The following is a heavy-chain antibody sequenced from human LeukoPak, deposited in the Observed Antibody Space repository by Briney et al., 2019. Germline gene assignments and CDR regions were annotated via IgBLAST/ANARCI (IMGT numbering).Heavy chain of an antibody. D-gene: IGHD7-27*01. J-gene: IGHJ5*02. CDR2: IYSAGTT. V-gene: IGHV3-66*01. CDR3: ARGTWDNWFDP. Sequence: GGSLRLSCAASGFTASSNYMSWVRQAPGKGLEWVSVIYSAGTTYFADPVKGRFTISRDNSKNTLYLQMNSLRPEDTGVYYCARGTWDNWFDPWGQGTLVTVSS. CDR1: GFTASSNY.